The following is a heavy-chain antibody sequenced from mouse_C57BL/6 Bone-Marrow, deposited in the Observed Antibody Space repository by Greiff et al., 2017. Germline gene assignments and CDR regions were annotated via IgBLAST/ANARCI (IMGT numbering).Heavy chain of an antibody. CDR2: IDPANGNT. D-gene: IGHD1-1*01. CDR1: GFNIKNTY. CDR3: ASPITTVVATPFAY. J-gene: IGHJ3*01. V-gene: IGHV14-3*01. Sequence: EVQGVESVAELVRPGASVKLSCTASGFNIKNTYMHWVKQRPEQGLEWIGRIDPANGNTKYAPKFQGKATITADPSSNTAYLQLSSLTSEDTAIYYCASPITTVVATPFAYWGQGTLVTVSA.